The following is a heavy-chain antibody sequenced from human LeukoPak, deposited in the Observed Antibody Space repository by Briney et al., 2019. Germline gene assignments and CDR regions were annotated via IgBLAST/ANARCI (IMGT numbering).Heavy chain of an antibody. V-gene: IGHV3-30*01. CDR2: ISYDGNNK. J-gene: IGHJ4*02. CDR3: ARNPYYGDYV. Sequence: GRSLRLSCAASGFTFSSYTMHWVRQAPGTGLEWVAVISYDGNNKYYADSMKGRFTISRDNSKNTLYLQMNSLRGEDTAVYYCARNPYYGDYVWGQGTRVTVSS. D-gene: IGHD4-17*01. CDR1: GFTFSSYT.